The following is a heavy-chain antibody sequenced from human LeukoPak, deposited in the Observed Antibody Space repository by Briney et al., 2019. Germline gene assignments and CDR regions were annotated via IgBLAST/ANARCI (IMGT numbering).Heavy chain of an antibody. Sequence: GSLILSCAASGFTFSSYAMSWVRQAPGKGLEWVSRLNSDGSSTSYADSVKGRFTISRDNAETTLHLQMNNLSAEDTAVYYCARASNRNSINFDYWGQGALVTVSS. CDR1: GFTFSSYA. CDR2: LNSDGSST. D-gene: IGHD1-7*01. CDR3: ARASNRNSINFDY. V-gene: IGHV3-74*01. J-gene: IGHJ4*02.